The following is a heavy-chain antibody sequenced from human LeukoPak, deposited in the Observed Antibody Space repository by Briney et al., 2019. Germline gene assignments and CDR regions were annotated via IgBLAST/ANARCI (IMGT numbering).Heavy chain of an antibody. CDR1: GYTFSGYT. CDR2: INTNTGNP. V-gene: IGHV7-4-1*02. CDR3: ASGPSYSGSNEYFDS. Sequence: GASVKVSCKASGYTFSGYTMNWVRRPPGKGLEWMGWINTNTGNPTHAQDYTGRFVFSLDTSVSTTYLQISRLKAEDTAVYYCASGPSYSGSNEYFDSWGQGTLVTVSS. J-gene: IGHJ4*02. D-gene: IGHD1-26*01.